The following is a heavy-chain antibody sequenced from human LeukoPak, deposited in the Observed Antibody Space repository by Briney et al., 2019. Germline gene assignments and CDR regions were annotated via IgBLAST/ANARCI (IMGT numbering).Heavy chain of an antibody. CDR3: ARQGPDAFDI. Sequence: SVTLSLTCTVYGGSISSYYWSWIRQPPGKGLEWIGYIYTSGSTNYNPSLKSRVTISVDTSKNQFSLKLSSVTAADTAVYYCARQGPDAFDIWGQGTMVTVSS. J-gene: IGHJ3*02. CDR1: GGSISSYY. CDR2: IYTSGST. V-gene: IGHV4-4*09.